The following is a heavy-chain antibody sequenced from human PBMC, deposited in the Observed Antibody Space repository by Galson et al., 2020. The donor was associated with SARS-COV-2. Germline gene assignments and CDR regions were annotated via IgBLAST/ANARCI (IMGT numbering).Heavy chain of an antibody. CDR3: ARGVAVDYHYYYMDV. CDR1: GVSITSFY. J-gene: IGHJ6*03. V-gene: IGHV4-59*01. D-gene: IGHD2-15*01. CDR2: ISNTGGT. Sequence: SETLSLTCSVSGVSITSFYWSWIRQPPGKGLEWIGYISNTGGTNYNAALKSRVTISLDTSKNQFSLKLTAVTAADTAVYYCARGVAVDYHYYYMDVWGRGTAVTVSS.